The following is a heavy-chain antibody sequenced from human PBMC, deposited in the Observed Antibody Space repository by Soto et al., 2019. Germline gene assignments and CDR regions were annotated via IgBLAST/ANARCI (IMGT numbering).Heavy chain of an antibody. V-gene: IGHV4-59*01. Sequence: PSETLSLTCTVSGGSISSYYWSWIRQPPGKGLEWIGYIYYSGSTNYNPSLKSRVTISVDTSKNQSSLKLSSVTAADTAVYYCARGGGFYQPVDYWGQGTLVTVSS. D-gene: IGHD2-15*01. CDR3: ARGGGFYQPVDY. CDR2: IYYSGST. CDR1: GGSISSYY. J-gene: IGHJ4*02.